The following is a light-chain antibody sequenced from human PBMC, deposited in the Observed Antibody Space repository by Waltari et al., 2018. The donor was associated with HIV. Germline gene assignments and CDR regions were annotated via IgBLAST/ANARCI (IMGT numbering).Light chain of an antibody. V-gene: IGLV2-11*01. CDR2: DVT. CDR1: NSDVGAYNY. CDR3: CSYAGSYTGV. Sequence: QSALPQPRSVSGSPGQSVTMSCTGTNSDVGAYNYVPWYQQHPGKAPRLIVHDVTHRPSGVPDRFSGSKSGNTASLTISGLQAEDEADYYCCSYAGSYTGVFGEGTKLTVL. J-gene: IGLJ3*02.